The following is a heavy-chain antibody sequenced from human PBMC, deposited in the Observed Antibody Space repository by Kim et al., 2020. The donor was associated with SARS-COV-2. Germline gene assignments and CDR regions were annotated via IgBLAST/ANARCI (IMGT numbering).Heavy chain of an antibody. D-gene: IGHD6-19*01. Sequence: GYAVSVKSRITIDPDTSKNQFSLHLNSVTPEDTAVYYCARAVAGRNWFDPWGQGTLVTVSS. CDR3: ARAVAGRNWFDP. V-gene: IGHV6-1*01. J-gene: IGHJ5*02.